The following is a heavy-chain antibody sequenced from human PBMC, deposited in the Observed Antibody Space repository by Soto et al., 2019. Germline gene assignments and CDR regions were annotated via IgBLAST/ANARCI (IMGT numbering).Heavy chain of an antibody. Sequence: PGGSLRLSCAASGFTVSSNYMNWVRQAPGKGLEWVSVIYRGGTTYYADSVKGRFTISRDNSKNTLYLQMNSLRAEDTAVYYCAKDTYYHDSTGYYLFDYWGQGTRVTVSS. J-gene: IGHJ4*02. CDR2: IYRGGTT. CDR3: AKDTYYHDSTGYYLFDY. V-gene: IGHV3-66*01. CDR1: GFTVSSNY. D-gene: IGHD3-22*01.